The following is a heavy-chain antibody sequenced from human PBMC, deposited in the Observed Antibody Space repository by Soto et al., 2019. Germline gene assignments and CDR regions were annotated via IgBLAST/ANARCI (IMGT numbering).Heavy chain of an antibody. J-gene: IGHJ3*01. D-gene: IGHD7-27*01. Sequence: PSETRSLARTVSGDSMITYYWNWTRQSAEKGLEWIGRISATGTTTDIPSLKSRITLSVDTSKNEFFLNLKFVTAADTAVYFCARDQSGAADFWGPGTLVT. CDR2: ISATGTT. V-gene: IGHV4-4*07. CDR1: GDSMITYY. CDR3: ARDQSGAADF.